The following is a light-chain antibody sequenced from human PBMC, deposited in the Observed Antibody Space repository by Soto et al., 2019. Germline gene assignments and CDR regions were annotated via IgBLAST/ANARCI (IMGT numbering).Light chain of an antibody. CDR2: DNN. V-gene: IGLV1-51*01. CDR3: GTWDSGLSAV. Sequence: QSALTQPPSVSAAPGQKVSISCSGTSSNIGGNYVSWYQHLPGTAPKLLIYDNNKRSSGIPDRFSGSQSGTSATLDITGLQTGDEADYYCGTWDSGLSAVFGGGTKLTVL. J-gene: IGLJ2*01. CDR1: SSNIGGNY.